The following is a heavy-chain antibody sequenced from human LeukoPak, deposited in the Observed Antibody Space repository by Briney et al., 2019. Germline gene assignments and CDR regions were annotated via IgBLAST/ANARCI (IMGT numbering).Heavy chain of an antibody. CDR2: INHSGST. CDR3: ARLIYCTNGVCDGDY. CDR1: GGSFSGYY. D-gene: IGHD2-8*01. J-gene: IGHJ4*02. Sequence: PSETLSLTCAVYGGSFSGYYWSWIRQPPGKGLEWIGEINHSGSTNYNPSLKSRVTISVDTSKNQFSLKLSSVTAADTAVYYCARLIYCTNGVCDGDYWGRGTLVTVSS. V-gene: IGHV4-34*01.